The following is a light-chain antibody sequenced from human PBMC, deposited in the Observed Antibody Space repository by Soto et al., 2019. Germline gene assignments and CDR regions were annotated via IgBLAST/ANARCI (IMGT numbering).Light chain of an antibody. CDR2: GNS. V-gene: IGLV1-40*01. J-gene: IGLJ1*01. CDR3: QSYDSSLYV. Sequence: QSALTQPPSVSGAPGQRVTISCTGSSSNIGAGYDVHWYQQLPGTAPKLLIYGNSNRPSGVPDRFSGSKSGTSASLAITGIQAEDEADYYCQSYDSSLYVFGTGTKVTVL. CDR1: SSNIGAGYD.